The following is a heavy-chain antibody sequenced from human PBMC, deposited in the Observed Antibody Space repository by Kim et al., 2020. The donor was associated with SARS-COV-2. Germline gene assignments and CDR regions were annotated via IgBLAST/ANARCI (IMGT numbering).Heavy chain of an antibody. CDR3: ARRGEQQLGYYGMDV. D-gene: IGHD6-13*01. CDR2: INAGNGNT. J-gene: IGHJ6*02. CDR1: GYTFTSYA. Sequence: ASVKVSCKASGYTFTSYAMHWVRQAPGQRLEWMGWINAGNGNTKYSQKFQGRVTITRDTSASTAYMELSSLRSEDTAVYYCARRGEQQLGYYGMDVWGQGTTVTVSS. V-gene: IGHV1-3*01.